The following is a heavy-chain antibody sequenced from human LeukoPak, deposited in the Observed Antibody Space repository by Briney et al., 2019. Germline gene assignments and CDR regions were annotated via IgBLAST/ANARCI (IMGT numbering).Heavy chain of an antibody. CDR1: GCTFTSYA. V-gene: IGHV3-23*01. J-gene: IGHJ3*02. CDR3: ALRAYIVVVPAALDAFDI. Sequence: ASVKVSCKASGCTFTSYAMSWVRQAPGKGLEWVSAISGSGGSTYYADSVKGRFTISRDNSKNTLYLQMNSLRAEDTAVYYCALRAYIVVVPAALDAFDIWGQGTMVTVSS. D-gene: IGHD2-2*01. CDR2: ISGSGGST.